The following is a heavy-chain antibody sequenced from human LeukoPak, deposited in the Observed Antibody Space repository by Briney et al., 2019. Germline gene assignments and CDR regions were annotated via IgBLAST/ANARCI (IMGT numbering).Heavy chain of an antibody. CDR1: GFTFSNYA. V-gene: IGHV3-30-3*01. Sequence: GGSLRLSCAASGFTFSNYAMHWVRQAPGKGLEWVAVISYDGNSKYYEDSAKGRFTISRDNSKNTLYLRMNSLRAEDTAVYYCARVSAYYDFWSAYLDYWGQGTLVTVSS. D-gene: IGHD3-3*01. CDR3: ARVSAYYDFWSAYLDY. J-gene: IGHJ4*02. CDR2: ISYDGNSK.